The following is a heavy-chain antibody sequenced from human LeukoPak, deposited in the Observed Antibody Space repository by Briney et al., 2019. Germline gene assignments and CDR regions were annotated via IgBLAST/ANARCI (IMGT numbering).Heavy chain of an antibody. J-gene: IGHJ3*02. V-gene: IGHV4-34*08. CDR3: AKSNGYGSVDI. CDR1: GVTFSIYG. CDR2: INHSGST. Sequence: GSLRLSCAAAGVTFSIYGMTWVRQPPGKGLEWIGEINHSGSTNYNPSLKSRVTISLDTSRNQFSLKLNSVTAADTAVYYCAKSNGYGSVDIWGQGTMVTVSS. D-gene: IGHD3-10*01.